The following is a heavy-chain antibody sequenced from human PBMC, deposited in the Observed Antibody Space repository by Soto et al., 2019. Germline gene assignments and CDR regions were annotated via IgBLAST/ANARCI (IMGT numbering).Heavy chain of an antibody. D-gene: IGHD3-22*01. CDR3: ARGYYYDSSGYSLLWNY. CDR2: IHHSGST. J-gene: IGHJ4*02. CDR1: GGSFSGDF. Sequence: SETLSLTCAVYGGSFSGDFWSWIRQPPGKGLEWIGEIHHSGSTNCNPSLKSRVTISVDTSKNQFSLKLSSVTAADTAVYYCARGYYYDSSGYSLLWNYWGQGTLVTVSS. V-gene: IGHV4-34*01.